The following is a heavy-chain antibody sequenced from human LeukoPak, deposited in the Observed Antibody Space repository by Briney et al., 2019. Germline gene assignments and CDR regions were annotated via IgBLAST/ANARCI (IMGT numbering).Heavy chain of an antibody. Sequence: KPSETLSLTCTVSGGSITGYYWSWIRQPPGKGLEWIGYIYYSGSTNSNPSLKSRVTISVDTSKSQLSLKLSSVTAADTAVYYCARTDRSGWYRSVDYWGQGTLVTVSS. CDR1: GGSITGYY. J-gene: IGHJ4*02. CDR2: IYYSGST. CDR3: ARTDRSGWYRSVDY. V-gene: IGHV4-59*08. D-gene: IGHD6-19*01.